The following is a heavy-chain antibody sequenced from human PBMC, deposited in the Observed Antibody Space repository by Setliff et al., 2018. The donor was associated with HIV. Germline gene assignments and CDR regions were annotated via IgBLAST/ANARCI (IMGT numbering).Heavy chain of an antibody. CDR2: IYDSGHT. CDR1: GYSISSGYY. CDR3: VRDPPLTPTDADHPFDI. V-gene: IGHV4-38-2*02. Sequence: PSETLSLTCAVSGYSISSGYYWGWIRQPPGKGLEWIGNIYDSGHTFYNPSLKSRVTISVDTSKNQFSLSLSSVTAADTAVYYCVRDPPLTPTDADHPFDIWGQGTMVTVSS. D-gene: IGHD2-21*02. J-gene: IGHJ3*02.